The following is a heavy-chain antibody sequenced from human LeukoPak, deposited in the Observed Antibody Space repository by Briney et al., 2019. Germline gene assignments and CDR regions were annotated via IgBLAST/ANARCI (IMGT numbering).Heavy chain of an antibody. D-gene: IGHD3-16*01. CDR2: INPNSGGT. CDR3: ARGSLGGYDY. Sequence: ASVKVSCKASGYTFTGYYMHWVRQAPGQGLEWMGRINPNSGGTNYAQKFQGRVTMTRDTSISTVYMELSRLRSDDTAVRYCARGSLGGYDYWGQGTLVTVSS. CDR1: GYTFTGYY. V-gene: IGHV1-2*06. J-gene: IGHJ4*02.